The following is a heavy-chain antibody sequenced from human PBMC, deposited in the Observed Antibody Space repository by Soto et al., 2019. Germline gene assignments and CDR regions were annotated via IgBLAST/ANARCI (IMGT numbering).Heavy chain of an antibody. Sequence: QVQMVQSGAEVKKPGTSVKVSCKASGYAFINYAVTWVRQAPGEGLEWMGWISPSNDNSYSAQKFQDRVTMSTETTSHPAYMALRRLTTGDTAVYYCSREGGNPGTSDSWGQGTLVTVSS. D-gene: IGHD3-16*01. J-gene: IGHJ5*01. CDR2: ISPSNDNS. V-gene: IGHV1-18*01. CDR3: SREGGNPGTSDS. CDR1: GYAFINYA.